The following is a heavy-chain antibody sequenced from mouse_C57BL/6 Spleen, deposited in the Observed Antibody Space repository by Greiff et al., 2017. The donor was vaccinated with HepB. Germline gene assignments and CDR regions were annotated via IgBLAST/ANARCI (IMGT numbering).Heavy chain of an antibody. D-gene: IGHD2-3*01. Sequence: QVQLKQSGAELVKPGASVKLSCKASGYTFTEYTIHWVKQRSGQGLEWIGWFYPGSGSIKYNEKFKDKATLTADKSSSTVYMELSRLTSEDSAVYFCARHEESYDGYDVGVWFAYWGQGTLVTVSA. CDR1: GYTFTEYT. CDR3: ARHEESYDGYDVGVWFAY. CDR2: FYPGSGSI. V-gene: IGHV1-62-2*01. J-gene: IGHJ3*01.